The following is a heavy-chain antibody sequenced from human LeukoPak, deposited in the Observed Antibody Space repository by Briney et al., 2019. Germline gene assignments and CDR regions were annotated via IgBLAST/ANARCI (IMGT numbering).Heavy chain of an antibody. V-gene: IGHV3-7*01. Sequence: PGGSLRLSCAASGFGFSSSWMSWVRQTPGKGLEWVAEIDPTGGTIVYVDSVKGRFTISRDNAKSSVYLQMSGLRAEDSAAYYCARDPENGALDIWGQGTMVTVSS. CDR1: GFGFSSSW. CDR3: ARDPENGALDI. D-gene: IGHD1-1*01. J-gene: IGHJ3*02. CDR2: IDPTGGTI.